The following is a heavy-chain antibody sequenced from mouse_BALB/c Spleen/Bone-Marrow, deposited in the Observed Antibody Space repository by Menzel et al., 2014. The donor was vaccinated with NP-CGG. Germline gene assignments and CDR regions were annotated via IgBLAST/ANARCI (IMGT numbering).Heavy chain of an antibody. CDR1: GFDFSRYW. V-gene: IGHV4-1*02. Sequence: EVNLVESGGGLVQPGGSLKLSCAASGFDFSRYWMTWVRQAPGKGLEWIGEINPDSRTINYTPSLKDKFIISRDNAKNTLYLQMSKVRSEDTAPYYCARPGYYGYQNVWGAGTTVTVSS. J-gene: IGHJ1*01. D-gene: IGHD1-2*01. CDR2: INPDSRTI. CDR3: ARPGYYGYQNV.